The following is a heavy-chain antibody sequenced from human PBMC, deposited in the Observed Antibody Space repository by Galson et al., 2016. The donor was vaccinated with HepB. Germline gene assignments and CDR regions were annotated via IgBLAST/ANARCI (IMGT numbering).Heavy chain of an antibody. D-gene: IGHD1-26*01. CDR2: MIPMFGTP. CDR1: GGTFSSDA. Sequence: SVKVSCKASGGTFSSDAISWVRQAPGQGLEWMGGMIPMFGTPDYAQKFQGRVTITADESTTTAYMELSRLRSEDTAVYYCARAPYSGSYYSGWGQGTLVTVSS. J-gene: IGHJ4*02. CDR3: ARAPYSGSYYSG. V-gene: IGHV1-69*13.